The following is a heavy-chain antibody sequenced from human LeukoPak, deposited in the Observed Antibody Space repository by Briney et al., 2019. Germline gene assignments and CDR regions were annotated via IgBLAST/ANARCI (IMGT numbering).Heavy chain of an antibody. CDR2: IYTGDSDT. CDR1: GYSFTSYF. CDR3: ARPIAGAGTDLGY. D-gene: IGHD6-13*01. Sequence: GESLKISCKASGYSFTSYFIGWVRQMPGKGLEWMGIIYTGDSDTRYSPSFQGQVTISVDKSIGTAYLQWRSLKASDTAIYYCARPIAGAGTDLGYWGQGTLVTVSS. J-gene: IGHJ4*02. V-gene: IGHV5-51*01.